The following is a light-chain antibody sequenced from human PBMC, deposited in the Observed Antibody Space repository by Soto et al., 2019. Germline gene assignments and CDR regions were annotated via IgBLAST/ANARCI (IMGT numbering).Light chain of an antibody. V-gene: IGLV2-8*01. CDR1: SSDVGGYNY. J-gene: IGLJ1*01. CDR3: SSYAGTHVV. CDR2: DVT. Sequence: QSALTQPPSASGSPGQSVAISCTGTSSDVGGYNYVSWYQQYPGKAPKLMIYDVTKRPSGVPDRFSGSKSGNTASLTVSALQAEDEADYYCSSYAGTHVVFGTGTKVTVL.